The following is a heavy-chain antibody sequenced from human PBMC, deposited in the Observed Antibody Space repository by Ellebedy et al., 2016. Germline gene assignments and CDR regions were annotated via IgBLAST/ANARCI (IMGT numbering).Heavy chain of an antibody. V-gene: IGHV3-23*01. Sequence: GESLKISXVASGFAFRNFFMTWVRQAPGGGLEWVSTISGGGDITVSADSVKGRFTISRDNAKNSGYLQMNSLRGEDTALYYCARGVGGTSLNWFDPWGQGTLVTVSS. CDR2: ISGGGDIT. CDR1: GFAFRNFF. D-gene: IGHD3-16*01. CDR3: ARGVGGTSLNWFDP. J-gene: IGHJ5*02.